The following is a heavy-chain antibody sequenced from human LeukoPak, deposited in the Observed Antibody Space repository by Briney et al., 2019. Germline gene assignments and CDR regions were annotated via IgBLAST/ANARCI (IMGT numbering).Heavy chain of an antibody. D-gene: IGHD5-18*01. J-gene: IGHJ4*02. CDR3: GYGYRPFDY. V-gene: IGHV4-34*12. CDR1: GGSFSGYY. CDR2: IIRSGST. Sequence: SETLSLTCVVYGGSFSGYYWSWIRQPPGKGLEWIGEIIRSGSTNYNPSLKSRVTISGDTSKNQFSLKLISVTAADTAVYYCGYGYRPFDYWGPGTLVPLSS.